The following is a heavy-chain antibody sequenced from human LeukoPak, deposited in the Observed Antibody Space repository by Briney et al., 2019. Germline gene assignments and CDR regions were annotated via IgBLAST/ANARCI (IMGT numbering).Heavy chain of an antibody. J-gene: IGHJ6*02. CDR1: GFTFSSYA. CDR2: ISYDGSNK. Sequence: GRSLRLSCAASGFTFSSYAMHWVRQAPGKGLEWVAVISYDGSNKYYADSVKGRFTISRDNSKNTLYLQMNSLRAEDAAVYYCARDRDYVLSRIYYYGMDVWGQGTTVTVSS. CDR3: ARDRDYVLSRIYYYGMDV. V-gene: IGHV3-30-3*01. D-gene: IGHD4-17*01.